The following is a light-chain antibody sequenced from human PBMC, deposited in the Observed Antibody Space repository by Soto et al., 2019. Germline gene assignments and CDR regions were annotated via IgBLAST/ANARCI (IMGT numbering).Light chain of an antibody. V-gene: IGLV4-69*01. J-gene: IGLJ3*02. CDR2: VNSDGSH. Sequence: QSVLTQSPSASASLGASVKLTCTLSSGHSSYAIAWHQQQPEKGPRYLMKVNSDGSHNKGDGIPDRFSGSSSGTERYLTISSRQSEDEADYYCQTWGTGWVFGGGTKLTVL. CDR1: SGHSSYA. CDR3: QTWGTGWV.